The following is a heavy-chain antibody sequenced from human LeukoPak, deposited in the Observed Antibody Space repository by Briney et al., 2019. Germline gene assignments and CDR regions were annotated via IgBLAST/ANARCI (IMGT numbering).Heavy chain of an antibody. Sequence: GGSLRLSCEASGFTFTTYSMTWVRQAPGKGLEWVSIIFSADALKGRFTISRDDAKNLPYLDMNSLRAEDTAVYYCARGHTAVTRHFDFWGQGTLVTVSS. V-gene: IGHV3-21*01. CDR3: ARGHTAVTRHFDF. CDR1: GFTFTTYS. J-gene: IGHJ4*02. D-gene: IGHD4-17*01. CDR2: I.